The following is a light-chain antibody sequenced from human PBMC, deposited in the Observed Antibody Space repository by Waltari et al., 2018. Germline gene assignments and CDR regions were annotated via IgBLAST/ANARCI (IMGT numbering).Light chain of an antibody. Sequence: DIQMTQSPATLSASVGDRITITCRASQSISRWLVWYQQKPGKSPKLLIYQASSLESGVPSRFSGSGSGTEFTLTISSLQRDDFATYYCQQYDSSPWTFGQWTQVEI. CDR3: QQYDSSPWT. CDR2: QAS. V-gene: IGKV1-5*03. CDR1: QSISRW. J-gene: IGKJ1*01.